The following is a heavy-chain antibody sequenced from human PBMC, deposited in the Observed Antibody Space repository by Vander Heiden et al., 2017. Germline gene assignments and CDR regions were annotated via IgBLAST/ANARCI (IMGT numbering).Heavy chain of an antibody. J-gene: IGHJ4*02. V-gene: IGHV1-18*01. CDR3: ARDVYYRFDL. Sequence: QVQLVQSGTEVKRPGASVKLSCKASGYKFTSLGISWVRQAPGQGLEWIGWSSTNSGDTKYGENLQGRVTMSTDTSTSTAYMELKSLRSDDTAVYYCARDVYYRFDLWGQGTLVTVFS. D-gene: IGHD3-16*01. CDR2: SSTNSGDT. CDR1: GYKFTSLG.